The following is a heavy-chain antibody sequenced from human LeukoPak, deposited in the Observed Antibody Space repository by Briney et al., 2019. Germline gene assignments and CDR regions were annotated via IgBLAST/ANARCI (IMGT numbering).Heavy chain of an antibody. V-gene: IGHV1-69-2*01. Sequence: ASVKVSCKASGYTFTDYYMHWVQQAPGKGLEWMGRVDPEDGETIYAEKFQGRVTITADTSTDTAYMELSSLRSEDTAVYYCATGLVPAASYYYYYMDVWGKGTTVTVSS. D-gene: IGHD2-2*01. CDR2: VDPEDGET. CDR1: GYTFTDYY. CDR3: ATGLVPAASYYYYYMDV. J-gene: IGHJ6*03.